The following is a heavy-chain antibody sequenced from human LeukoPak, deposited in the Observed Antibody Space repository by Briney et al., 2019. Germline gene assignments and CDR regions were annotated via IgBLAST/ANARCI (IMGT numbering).Heavy chain of an antibody. J-gene: IGHJ4*02. V-gene: IGHV3-23*01. D-gene: IGHD2-21*01. Sequence: PGGSLGLSCAASGFTFSNYAMSWVRQAPGKGLEWVAAISPSSNSIYYADSVKGRFTISRDSSKNTLFLQMNRLRPEDAAVYYCAKAPVTTCRGAYCYPFDYWGQGTLVTVSS. CDR1: GFTFSNYA. CDR3: AKAPVTTCRGAYCYPFDY. CDR2: ISPSSNSI.